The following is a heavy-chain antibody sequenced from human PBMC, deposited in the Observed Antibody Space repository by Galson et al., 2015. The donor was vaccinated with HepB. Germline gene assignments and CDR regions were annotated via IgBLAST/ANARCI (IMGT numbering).Heavy chain of an antibody. CDR3: AREGGRGSGSYKYYYYGMDV. CDR2: IKQDGSEK. V-gene: IGHV3-7*01. D-gene: IGHD3-10*01. J-gene: IGHJ6*02. Sequence: SLRLSCAASGFTFSSYWMSWVRQAPGKGLEWVANIKQDGSEKYYVDSVKGRFTISRDNAKNSLYLQMNSLRAEDTAVYYCAREGGRGSGSYKYYYYGMDVWGQGTTVTVSS. CDR1: GFTFSSYW.